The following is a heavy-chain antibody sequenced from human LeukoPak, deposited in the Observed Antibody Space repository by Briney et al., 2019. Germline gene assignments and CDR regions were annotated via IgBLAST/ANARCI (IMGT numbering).Heavy chain of an antibody. CDR1: AFTFSNYP. CDR2: ISYDGRDK. V-gene: IGHV3-30*04. Sequence: PGGSLRLSCAASAFTFSNYPMHWVRQAPGKGLEWVAVISYDGRDKHHADSVKGRFTISRDNSKNTLYLQLDSLRTEDTAVYFCGRDRVPSAADYYFDYWGQGTLVTVSS. D-gene: IGHD2-21*02. CDR3: GRDRVPSAADYYFDY. J-gene: IGHJ4*02.